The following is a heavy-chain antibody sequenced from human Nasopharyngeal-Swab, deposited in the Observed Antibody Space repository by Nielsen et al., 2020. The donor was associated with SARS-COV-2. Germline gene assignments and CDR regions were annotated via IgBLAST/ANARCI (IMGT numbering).Heavy chain of an antibody. J-gene: IGHJ4*02. CDR1: GDSISSYY. CDR3: ARDSRSGWLY. Sequence: SETLSLTCTVSGDSISSYYWSWIRQPPGKGLEWIGYIYYSGSTNYNPSLKSRVTISVDTSKNQFSLKLSSVTAADTAVYYCARDSRSGWLYWGQGTLVTVSS. V-gene: IGHV4-59*01. D-gene: IGHD6-19*01. CDR2: IYYSGST.